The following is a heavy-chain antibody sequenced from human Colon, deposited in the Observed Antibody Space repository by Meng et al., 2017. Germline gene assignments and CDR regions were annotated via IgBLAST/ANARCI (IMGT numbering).Heavy chain of an antibody. CDR1: GASVSSDSHY. V-gene: IGHV4-61*03. CDR3: ARVNGDFDEAWFDP. D-gene: IGHD4-17*01. J-gene: IGHJ5*02. Sequence: VRLQASGPGLVRPSTPLSLICTVSGASVSSDSHYWSWIRQSPGKGLEWIGYIYYTGNTNYNPSLASRVSMSLDTSKNHFSLHLTSVTAADTAIYYCARVNGDFDEAWFDPWGQGTLVTVSS. CDR2: IYYTGNT.